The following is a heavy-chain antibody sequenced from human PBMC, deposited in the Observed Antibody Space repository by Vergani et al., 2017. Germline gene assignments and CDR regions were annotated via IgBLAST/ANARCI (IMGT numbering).Heavy chain of an antibody. D-gene: IGHD4-17*01. CDR1: GFTFSNYW. CDR2: IYSGGST. CDR3: ARVAYGDLYYFDY. J-gene: IGHJ4*02. Sequence: VQLVESGGGLVQPGGSLRLSCTASGFTFSNYWMQWVRQAPGKGLEWVSVIYSGGSTYYADSVKGRFTISRDNSKNTLYLQMNSLRAEDTAVYYCARVAYGDLYYFDYWGQGTLVTVSS. V-gene: IGHV3-66*02.